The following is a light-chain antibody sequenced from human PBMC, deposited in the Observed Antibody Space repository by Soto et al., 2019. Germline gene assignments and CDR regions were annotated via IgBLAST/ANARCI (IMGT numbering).Light chain of an antibody. J-gene: IGKJ4*01. CDR1: QSVSIY. V-gene: IGKV3-11*01. CDR2: DTS. CDR3: LLRYRWPLT. Sequence: EIVLTQSPATLSLSPGERATLSCRASQSVSIYLAWYQQKPGQAPRLLIYDTSNRATGIPARFSGSGSGTDFTLTTSSLDPETFAVYYCLLRYRWPLTFVGVTKVEIK.